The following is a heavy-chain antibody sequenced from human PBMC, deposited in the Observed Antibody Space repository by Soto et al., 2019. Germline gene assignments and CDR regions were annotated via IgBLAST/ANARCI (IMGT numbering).Heavy chain of an antibody. V-gene: IGHV3-33*01. CDR1: GFTFSSYG. J-gene: IGHJ4*02. Sequence: GGSLRLSCAASGFTFSSYGMHWVRQAPGKGLEWVAVIWYDGSNKYYADSVKGRFTISRDNSKNTLYLQMNSLRAEDTAVYYCARAMRKLRYFDWLYDYWGQGTLVTVSS. CDR3: ARAMRKLRYFDWLYDY. CDR2: IWYDGSNK. D-gene: IGHD3-9*01.